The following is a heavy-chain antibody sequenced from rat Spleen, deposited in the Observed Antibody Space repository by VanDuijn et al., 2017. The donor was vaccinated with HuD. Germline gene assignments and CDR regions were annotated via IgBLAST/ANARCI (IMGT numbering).Heavy chain of an antibody. CDR2: ISTAGGKT. CDR1: GFIFSNYG. J-gene: IGHJ2*01. D-gene: IGHD1-10*01. V-gene: IGHV5S14*01. CDR3: ARATTTSNYFDY. Sequence: EVQLVESGGGLVQPGRSLKLSCAASGFIFSNYGMAWVRQTPTKGLEWVASISTAGGKTYYRDSVKGRFTISRDNAKNTQYLQMDSLRSEDTATYYCARATTTSNYFDYWGQGVLVTVSS.